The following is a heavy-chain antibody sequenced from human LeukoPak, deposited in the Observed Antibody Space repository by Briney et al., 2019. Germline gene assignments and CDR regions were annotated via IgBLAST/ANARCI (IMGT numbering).Heavy chain of an antibody. J-gene: IGHJ4*02. Sequence: MSSETLSLTCAASGGSINSHYWGWIRQPPGKGLQWIGDIYSTGKNNYNPPLKSRVTISLDTSKSHLSLNLTSVLAADTAIYYCVRRDTGWNYFDYWGQGILVTVSS. CDR2: IYSTGKN. D-gene: IGHD6-19*01. CDR1: GGSINSHY. V-gene: IGHV4-4*08. CDR3: VRRDTGWNYFDY.